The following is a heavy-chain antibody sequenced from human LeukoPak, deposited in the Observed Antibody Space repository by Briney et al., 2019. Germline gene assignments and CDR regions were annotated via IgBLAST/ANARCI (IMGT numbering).Heavy chain of an antibody. Sequence: SETLSLTCTVSGGSISSYYWSWIRQPPGKGLEWIGYIYYSGSTYYNPSLKSRVTISVDTSKNQFSLKLSSVTAADTAVYYCARVPFHPYSGSYYYYYGMDVWGQGTTVTVSS. V-gene: IGHV4-59*08. CDR1: GGSISSYY. D-gene: IGHD1-26*01. J-gene: IGHJ6*02. CDR3: ARVPFHPYSGSYYYYYGMDV. CDR2: IYYSGST.